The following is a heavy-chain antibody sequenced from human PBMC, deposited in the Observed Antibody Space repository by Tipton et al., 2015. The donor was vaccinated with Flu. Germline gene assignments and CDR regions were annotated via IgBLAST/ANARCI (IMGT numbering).Heavy chain of an antibody. V-gene: IGHV4-39*07. CDR1: GGSISSSSYY. J-gene: IGHJ4*02. CDR2: IYYSGST. Sequence: TLSLTCTVSGGSISSSSYYWGWIRQPPGKGLEWIGSIYYSGSTYYNPSLKSRVTISVDTSKNQFSLKLSSVTAADTAVYYCASDLKSLSSGSIGWGQGTLVTVSS. D-gene: IGHD3-22*01. CDR3: ASDLKSLSSGSIG.